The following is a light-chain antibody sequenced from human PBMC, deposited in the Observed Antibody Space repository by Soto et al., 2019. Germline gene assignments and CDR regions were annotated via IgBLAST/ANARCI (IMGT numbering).Light chain of an antibody. CDR3: CSYAGSNTQV. J-gene: IGLJ1*01. CDR1: SSDVGGYNY. Sequence: QSALTQPRSVSGSPGQSVTISCTGTSSDVGGYNYVSWYQQHPGKATKLMIYDVSKRPSGVPDRFSGSKSGNTASLTISGLQAEDEADYYCCSYAGSNTQVFGTGTKVTVL. V-gene: IGLV2-11*01. CDR2: DVS.